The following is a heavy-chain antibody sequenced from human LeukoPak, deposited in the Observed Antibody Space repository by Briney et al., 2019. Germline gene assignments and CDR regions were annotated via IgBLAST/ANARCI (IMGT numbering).Heavy chain of an antibody. J-gene: IGHJ4*02. D-gene: IGHD2-2*01. CDR3: ARKYCSTTSCLFDN. CDR1: GFSFSSYD. Sequence: AGSLTLSCAASGFSFSSYDRNWVRQAPGKGLQWVSDISSSGTAIYYAYSVKGRFTISRDNAKNSLYLQMSSLRAEDTAVYYCARKYCSTTSCLFDNWGQGTLVTVSS. V-gene: IGHV3-48*03. CDR2: ISSSGTAI.